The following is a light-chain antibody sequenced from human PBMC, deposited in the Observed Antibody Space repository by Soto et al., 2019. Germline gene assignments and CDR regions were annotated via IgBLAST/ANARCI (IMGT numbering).Light chain of an antibody. J-gene: IGKJ1*01. V-gene: IGKV3-15*01. CDR3: LQYHNLWA. CDR1: QPVGIA. Sequence: EIVMTQSPATLSVSPGERVTLSCRASQPVGIALAWYQHKPGQAPRLLIYDASSRATGIPARFSGSGSGTEFTLTISSLQSEDFTGYSCLQYHNLWAFGQVAKVDIK. CDR2: DAS.